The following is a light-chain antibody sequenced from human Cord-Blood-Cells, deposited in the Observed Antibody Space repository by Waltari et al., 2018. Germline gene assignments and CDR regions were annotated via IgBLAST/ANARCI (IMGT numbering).Light chain of an antibody. J-gene: IGKJ1*01. Sequence: AIRMTQSPSSFSASTGDRVTITCRAGQGISSYLAWYQQKPGKAPKLLIYAASTLQSGVPSRFSGSGSGTDFTLTISCLQSEDFATYYCQQYYSYPPTFGQGTKVEIK. CDR1: QGISSY. V-gene: IGKV1-8*01. CDR2: AAS. CDR3: QQYYSYPPT.